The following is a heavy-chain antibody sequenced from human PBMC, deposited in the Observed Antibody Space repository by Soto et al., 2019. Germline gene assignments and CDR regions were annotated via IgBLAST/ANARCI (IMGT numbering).Heavy chain of an antibody. CDR3: ARVRQGCSANNCHFDP. CDR1: GDSGRAPDW. D-gene: IGHD1-1*01. V-gene: IGHV4-4*02. J-gene: IGHJ5*01. CDR2: VHISGHS. Sequence: KASETLSLTCTLYGDSGRAPDWWNGVRQSPDKGLEWIAEVHISGHSNYNPSLRSRVSVSIDSSKNRFYLNLNSVTAADTAIYYCARVRQGCSANNCHFDPWGQGTQVTVSS.